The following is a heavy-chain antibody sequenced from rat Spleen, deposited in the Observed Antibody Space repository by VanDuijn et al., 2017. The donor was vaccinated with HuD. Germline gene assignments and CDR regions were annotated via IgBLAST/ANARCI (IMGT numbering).Heavy chain of an antibody. CDR2: ISPSGGFT. CDR3: VGAGFLRDWYFDF. V-gene: IGHV5-25*01. CDR1: GFTFNSYD. D-gene: IGHD1-6*01. J-gene: IGHJ1*01. Sequence: EVQLVESGGGLVQPGGSLKLSCAVSGFTFNSYDMAWVRQAPTKGLEWVASISPSGGFTYYRDSVKGRFTISRDNAKRTLFLQMDSLRSDDTATYRCVGAGFLRDWYFDFWGPGTMVTVSS.